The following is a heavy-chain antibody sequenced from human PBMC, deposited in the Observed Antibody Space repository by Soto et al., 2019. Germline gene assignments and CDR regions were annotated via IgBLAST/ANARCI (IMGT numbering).Heavy chain of an antibody. CDR1: GYTFTSYD. V-gene: IGHV1-8*01. CDR3: AREKSGYYDY. J-gene: IGHJ4*02. Sequence: QVQLVQSGAEVKKPGASVKVACKAYGYTFTSYDINWVRPASGLGLEWMGWMKPKSGNTGYAQKFQGRVTMTRNTSISTAYMELSSLRSEDTAVYYCAREKSGYYDYWGQGTLVTVSS. CDR2: MKPKSGNT. D-gene: IGHD3-3*01.